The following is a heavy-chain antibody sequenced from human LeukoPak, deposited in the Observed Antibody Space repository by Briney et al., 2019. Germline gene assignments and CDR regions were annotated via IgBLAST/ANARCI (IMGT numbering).Heavy chain of an antibody. J-gene: IGHJ6*03. CDR2: INPSGGST. CDR1: GYTFTSCY. CDR3: ARVYSNYGAGYYYYYMDV. D-gene: IGHD4-11*01. Sequence: ASVKVSCKASGYTFTSCYMHWVRQAPGQGLEWMGIINPSGGSTSYAQKFQGRVTMTRDMSTSTVYMELSSLRSEDTAVYYCARVYSNYGAGYYYYYMDVWGKGTTVTVSS. V-gene: IGHV1-46*01.